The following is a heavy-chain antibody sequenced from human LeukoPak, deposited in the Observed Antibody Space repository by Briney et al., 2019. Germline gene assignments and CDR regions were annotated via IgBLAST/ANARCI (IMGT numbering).Heavy chain of an antibody. Sequence: SETLSLTCTVSGGSVTSGSYYWNWIRQPPGKGLEWIGFIYYSGSTNYNPSLKSRVTISVDTSKNQFSLKLSSVTAADTAGYYCARARPVAATLYFDYWGQGTLVTVSS. J-gene: IGHJ4*02. CDR2: IYYSGST. CDR3: ARARPVAATLYFDY. D-gene: IGHD2-15*01. V-gene: IGHV4-61*01. CDR1: GGSVTSGSYY.